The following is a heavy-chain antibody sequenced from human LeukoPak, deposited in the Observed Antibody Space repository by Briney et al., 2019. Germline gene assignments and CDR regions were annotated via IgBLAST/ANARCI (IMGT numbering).Heavy chain of an antibody. D-gene: IGHD3-10*01. Sequence: ASVKVSCKASGYTFTSYGISWVRQAPGQGLEWMGWISAYNGNRNYAQKLQGRVTMATDTSTSTAYMELRSLRSDDTAVYYCARDQSLDLTSWFGDPYGMDVWGQGTTVTVSS. CDR2: ISAYNGNR. CDR3: ARDQSLDLTSWFGDPYGMDV. CDR1: GYTFTSYG. V-gene: IGHV1-18*01. J-gene: IGHJ6*02.